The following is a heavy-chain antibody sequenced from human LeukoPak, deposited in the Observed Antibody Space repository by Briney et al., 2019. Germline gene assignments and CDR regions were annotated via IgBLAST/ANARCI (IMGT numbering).Heavy chain of an antibody. J-gene: IGHJ4*02. CDR1: GGSISSGGYS. D-gene: IGHD5-18*01. CDR3: ASGDTAMATGFDY. V-gene: IGHV4-30-2*01. Sequence: PSETLSLTCAVSGGSISSGGYSWSWIRQPPGKGLEWIGYIYHSGSTYYNPSLKSRVTISVDRSKNQSSLKLSSVTAADTAVYYCASGDTAMATGFDYWGQGTLVTVSS. CDR2: IYHSGST.